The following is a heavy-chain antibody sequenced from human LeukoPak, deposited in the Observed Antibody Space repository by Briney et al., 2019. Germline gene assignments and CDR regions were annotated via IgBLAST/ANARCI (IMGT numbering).Heavy chain of an antibody. Sequence: GGSLTLSCAASRFTFSRYWMHWVRQAPGKGLAGVSRINSDGNSTSYADSVKGRFTIYRDNAKNTLYLQMNSLRAEDTAVYYCARDGNYYDGSGPADYWGQGTLVTVSS. CDR1: RFTFSRYW. CDR2: INSDGNST. J-gene: IGHJ4*02. V-gene: IGHV3-74*01. D-gene: IGHD3-22*01. CDR3: ARDGNYYDGSGPADY.